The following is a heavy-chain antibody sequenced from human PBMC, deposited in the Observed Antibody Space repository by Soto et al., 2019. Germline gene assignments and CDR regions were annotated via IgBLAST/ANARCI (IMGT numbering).Heavy chain of an antibody. J-gene: IGHJ2*01. CDR3: ARRLASNLPYGDWWYFDL. CDR2: ISYDGSNK. Sequence: QVQLVESGGGVVQPGRSLRLSCAASGFTFSSYAMHWVRQAPGKGLEWVAVISYDGSNKYYADSVKGRFTISRDNSKNPLYLQMNSLRAEDTAVYYCARRLASNLPYGDWWYFDLWGRGTLVTVS. D-gene: IGHD4-17*01. CDR1: GFTFSSYA. V-gene: IGHV3-30-3*01.